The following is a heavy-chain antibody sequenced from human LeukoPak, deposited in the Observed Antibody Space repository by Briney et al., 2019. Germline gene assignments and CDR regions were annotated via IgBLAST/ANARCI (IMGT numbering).Heavy chain of an antibody. CDR3: AKPHYSGSGSYSREDY. J-gene: IGHJ4*02. V-gene: IGHV3-23*01. D-gene: IGHD3-10*01. CDR2: ISGSGAGT. CDR1: GFTFSSYA. Sequence: PGGSLRLSCAASGFTFSSYAMTWVRQAPGKGLECVSAISGSGAGTYYADSVKGRFTISRDNSKITVYLQMNSLRAEDTAVYYCAKPHYSGSGSYSREDYWGQGTLVTVSS.